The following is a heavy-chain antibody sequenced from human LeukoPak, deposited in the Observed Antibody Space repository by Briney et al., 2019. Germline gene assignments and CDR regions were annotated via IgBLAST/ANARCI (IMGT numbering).Heavy chain of an antibody. Sequence: GESLKISCKGSGYRFSSYWIGWVRQMPGKGLEWMGIIYPGDSEARYSPSFQGQVTISADKSISTAYLQWSSLKASDTAMYYCVRALGYCSSGSCYYYDYWGQGTLVTVSS. CDR2: IYPGDSEA. CDR3: VRALGYCSSGSCYYYDY. J-gene: IGHJ4*02. D-gene: IGHD2-15*01. V-gene: IGHV5-51*01. CDR1: GYRFSSYW.